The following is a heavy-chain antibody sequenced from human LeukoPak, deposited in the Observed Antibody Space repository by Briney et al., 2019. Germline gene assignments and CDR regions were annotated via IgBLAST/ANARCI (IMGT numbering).Heavy chain of an antibody. D-gene: IGHD2-8*02. CDR2: IFYSGST. Sequence: SETLSLTCAVYGGSFSRYYWGWIRQPPGRGLEWIGSIFYSGSTYYNPSLKSRVTISVDTSKNQFSLKLTSVTAADTAVYYCGKQVLGSIPEYFDYWGQGALVTVSS. V-gene: IGHV4-39*01. CDR1: GGSFSRYY. CDR3: GKQVLGSIPEYFDY. J-gene: IGHJ4*02.